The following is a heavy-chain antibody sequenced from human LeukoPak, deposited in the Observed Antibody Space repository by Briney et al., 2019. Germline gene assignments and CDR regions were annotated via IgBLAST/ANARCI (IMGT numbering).Heavy chain of an antibody. CDR1: GYTPTELS. V-gene: IGHV1-24*01. D-gene: IGHD3-16*01. Sequence: GASAKVSCKVSGYTPTELSMHWVRQAAGKGLEWMGGFDPEDGETIYAQKFQGRVTMTEDTSTDTAYMELSSLRSEDTAVYYCALGGAARGHYFDYLGQGTLVTVSS. J-gene: IGHJ4*02. CDR2: FDPEDGET. CDR3: ALGGAARGHYFDY.